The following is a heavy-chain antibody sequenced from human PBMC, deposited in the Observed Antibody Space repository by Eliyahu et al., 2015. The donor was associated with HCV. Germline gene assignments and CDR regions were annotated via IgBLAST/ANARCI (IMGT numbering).Heavy chain of an antibody. CDR1: GFXFSXYA. Sequence: EVQLVESGGGLVQPGGSXRLSCSASGFXFSXYAMXWVRQXPGKXXEYVSAXSSNGGSTYYADSVKGRFTISRDNSKNTLYLQMSSLRAEDTAVYYCVKTRITIFGVVIGAIDYWGQGTLVTVSS. CDR2: XSSNGGST. J-gene: IGHJ4*02. V-gene: IGHV3-64D*09. D-gene: IGHD3-3*01. CDR3: VKTRITIFGVVIGAIDY.